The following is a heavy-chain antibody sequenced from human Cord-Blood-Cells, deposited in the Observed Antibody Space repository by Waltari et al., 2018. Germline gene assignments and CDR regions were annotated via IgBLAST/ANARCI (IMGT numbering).Heavy chain of an antibody. Sequence: QVQLQQSGPGLMKPSQTIPLTCAISGDSVSSNSAAWNWNRQYPSRGLEWRGMTYYSPKCYNDYAVSVKSRITINPDTSKNQFSLQLNSVTPEDTAVHYCARELGIWYFDLWGRGTLFTVSS. CDR3: ARELGIWYFDL. J-gene: IGHJ2*01. D-gene: IGHD7-27*01. CDR2: TYYSPKCYN. CDR1: GDSVSSNSAA. V-gene: IGHV6-1*01.